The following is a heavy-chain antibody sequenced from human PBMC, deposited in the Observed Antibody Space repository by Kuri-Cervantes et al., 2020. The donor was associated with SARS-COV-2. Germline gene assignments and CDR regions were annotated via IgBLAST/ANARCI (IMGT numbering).Heavy chain of an antibody. CDR3: ARVATVTDYYYYYYYMDV. CDR1: GFTFSSYA. J-gene: IGHJ6*03. D-gene: IGHD4-17*01. Sequence: LSLTCAASGFTFSSYAMSWVRQAPGKGLEWVSAISGGGGSTYYADSVKGRFTISRDNAKNSLYLQMNRLRAEDTPVYYCARVATVTDYYYYYYYMDVWGKGTTVTVSS. CDR2: ISGGGGST. V-gene: IGHV3-23*01.